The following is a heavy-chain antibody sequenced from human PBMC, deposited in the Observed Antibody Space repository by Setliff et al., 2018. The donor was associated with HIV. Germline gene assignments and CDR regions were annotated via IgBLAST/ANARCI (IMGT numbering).Heavy chain of an antibody. CDR1: GFTFSSYW. Sequence: GGSLRLSCAASGFTFSSYWINWVRQAPGKGLEWVANIKQGGTENYSVDSVKGRFTISRDDAESSLYLQMNSLRAEDTAVYYCATYGGGHGYNPFDYWGQGTLVTVSS. V-gene: IGHV3-7*03. J-gene: IGHJ4*02. CDR3: ATYGGGHGYNPFDY. CDR2: IKQGGTEN. D-gene: IGHD4-17*01.